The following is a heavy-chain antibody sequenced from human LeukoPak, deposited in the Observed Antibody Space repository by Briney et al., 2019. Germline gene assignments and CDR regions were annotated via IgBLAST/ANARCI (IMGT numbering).Heavy chain of an antibody. J-gene: IGHJ4*02. CDR3: ARDSAPGYSSDWYRLGSFDY. V-gene: IGHV3-21*06. D-gene: IGHD6-19*01. CDR1: GFTFSSHS. Sequence: GGSLRLSCAASGFTFSSHSMNWVRQAPGKGLEWVSSISSTRSYVFYADSVKGRFTVSRDNAKNSLYLELDSLRAVDTAVYYCARDSAPGYSSDWYRLGSFDYWGQGTLVTASS. CDR2: ISSTRSYV.